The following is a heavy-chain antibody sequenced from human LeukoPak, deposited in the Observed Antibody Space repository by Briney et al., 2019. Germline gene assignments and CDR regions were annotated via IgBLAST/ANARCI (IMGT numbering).Heavy chain of an antibody. CDR2: IIPIFGTA. D-gene: IGHD3-22*01. CDR3: ATLPDSSGYFDAFDI. V-gene: IGHV1-69*05. J-gene: IGHJ3*02. Sequence: SVKVSCKASGGTFSSYAISWVRQAPGQGLEWMGGIIPIFGTANYAQKFQGRVTITTDESTGTAYMELSSLRSEDTAVYYCATLPDSSGYFDAFDIWGQGTMVTVSS. CDR1: GGTFSSYA.